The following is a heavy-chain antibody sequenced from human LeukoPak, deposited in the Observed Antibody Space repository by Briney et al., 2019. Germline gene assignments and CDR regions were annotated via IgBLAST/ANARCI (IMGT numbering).Heavy chain of an antibody. CDR1: GGSISSYY. CDR3: ARGLYYDILTGYFLVALRRRQHAFDI. Sequence: SETLSLTCTVSGGSISSYYWSWIRQPPGKGLEWIGYIYYSGSTNYNPSLKSRVTISVDTSKNQFSLKLSSVTAADTAVYYCARGLYYDILTGYFLVALRRRQHAFDIWGQGTMVTVSS. CDR2: IYYSGST. J-gene: IGHJ3*02. V-gene: IGHV4-59*01. D-gene: IGHD3-9*01.